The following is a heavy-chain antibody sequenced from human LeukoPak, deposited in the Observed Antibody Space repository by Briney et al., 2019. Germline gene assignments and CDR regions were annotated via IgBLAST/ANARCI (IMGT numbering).Heavy chain of an antibody. CDR1: GGTFSSYA. J-gene: IGHJ6*02. D-gene: IGHD1-1*01. V-gene: IGHV1-69*13. Sequence: ASVKVSCKASGGTFSSYAISWVRQAPGQGLEWMGGIIPIFGTANYAQKFQGRVTITADESTSTAYMELSSLRSEDTAVYYCARGAPSLERRFYYYYYYGMDVWGQGTTVTVSS. CDR3: ARGAPSLERRFYYYYYYGMDV. CDR2: IIPIFGTA.